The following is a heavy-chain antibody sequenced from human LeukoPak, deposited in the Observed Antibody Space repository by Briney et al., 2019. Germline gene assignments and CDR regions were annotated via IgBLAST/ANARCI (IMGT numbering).Heavy chain of an antibody. V-gene: IGHV3-11*04. D-gene: IGHD3-10*01. CDR2: ISSGGSTI. CDR3: ARIESYGSGYYHYYYMDV. Sequence: PGGSLRLSCVASGFTFSDSYMAWVRQAPGKGLEWVSYISSGGSTIYYADSVKGRFTISRDNGKNSLYLQLHSLRADDTAVYYCARIESYGSGYYHYYYMDVWGKGTTVTVSS. J-gene: IGHJ6*03. CDR1: GFTFSDSY.